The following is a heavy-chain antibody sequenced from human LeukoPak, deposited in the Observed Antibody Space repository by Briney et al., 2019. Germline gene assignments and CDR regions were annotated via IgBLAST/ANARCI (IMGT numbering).Heavy chain of an antibody. J-gene: IGHJ4*02. Sequence: GGSLRLSCAASGFTFSSYAMSWVRQAPGKGLEWVSGISGSGSSTYYADSVKGRFTLSRDYPKNTLYLQMNSLRAEDTAVYFCAKYSGSYYYPPNWDSWGQGTLVTVSS. CDR1: GFTFSSYA. D-gene: IGHD1-26*01. V-gene: IGHV3-23*01. CDR3: AKYSGSYYYPPNWDS. CDR2: ISGSGSST.